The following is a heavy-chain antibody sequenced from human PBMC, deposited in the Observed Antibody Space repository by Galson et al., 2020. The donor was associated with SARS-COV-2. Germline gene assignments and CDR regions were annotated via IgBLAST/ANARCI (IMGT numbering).Heavy chain of an antibody. D-gene: IGHD3-22*01. CDR2: IGTAGDT. J-gene: IGHJ6*03. Sequence: GESLKISCAASGFTFSSYDMHWVRQATGKGLEWVSAIGTAGDTYYPGSVKGRFTISRENAKKSLYLQMNSLRAGDTAVYYCARVGYYSLSDGLIPRYYYYMDVWGKGTTVTVSS. CDR3: ARVGYYSLSDGLIPRYYYYMDV. V-gene: IGHV3-13*01. CDR1: GFTFSSYD.